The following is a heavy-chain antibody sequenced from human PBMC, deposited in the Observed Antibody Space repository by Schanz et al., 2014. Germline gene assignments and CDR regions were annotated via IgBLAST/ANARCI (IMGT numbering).Heavy chain of an antibody. J-gene: IGHJ2*01. CDR1: GYAFSDYG. V-gene: IGHV1-18*01. Sequence: QVQLVQSGAEVKKPGASVKVSCKASGYAFSDYGITWVRQAPGQGLQWMGWISPYTGNTNYAQTLQGRITLTTETATSTAYMELRSLRSDDTAHYYCVRVPSRDVSFDLWGRGTLVTVSS. D-gene: IGHD3-16*01. CDR3: VRVPSRDVSFDL. CDR2: ISPYTGNT.